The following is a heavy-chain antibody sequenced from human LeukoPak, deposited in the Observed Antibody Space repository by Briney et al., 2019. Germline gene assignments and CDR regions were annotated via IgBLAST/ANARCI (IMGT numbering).Heavy chain of an antibody. CDR3: ARGFPPYGYDAIDY. J-gene: IGHJ4*02. CDR2: MNPNSGNT. D-gene: IGHD5-18*01. V-gene: IGHV1-8*01. Sequence: ASVKVSCKASGYTFTSYDINWVRQATGRGLEWMGWMNPNSGNTGYAQKFQGRVTMTRNTSISTAYMELSSLRSEDTAVYYCARGFPPYGYDAIDYWGQGTLVTVSS. CDR1: GYTFTSYD.